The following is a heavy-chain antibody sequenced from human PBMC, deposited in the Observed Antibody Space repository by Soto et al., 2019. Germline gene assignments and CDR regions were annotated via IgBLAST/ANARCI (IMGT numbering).Heavy chain of an antibody. CDR1: GFTFSTYA. V-gene: IGHV3-23*01. D-gene: IGHD3-16*01. CDR3: AKQPLKGPLMFDY. J-gene: IGHJ4*02. Sequence: EVQLLESGGGLVQPGGSLRLSCAASGFTFSTYAMAWVRQAPGKGLEWVSSISSSSGSTFYAESVKGRFTISRDNSENTLSLQMNSLRAEETSVYYGAKQPLKGPLMFDYWGQGTLVTGSS. CDR2: ISSSSGST.